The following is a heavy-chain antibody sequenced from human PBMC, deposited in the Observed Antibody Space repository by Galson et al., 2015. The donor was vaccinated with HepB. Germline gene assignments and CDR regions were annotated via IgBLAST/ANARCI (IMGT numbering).Heavy chain of an antibody. V-gene: IGHV3-23*01. CDR2: ISGSGGST. J-gene: IGHJ4*02. D-gene: IGHD4-17*01. CDR1: GFTFSSYA. CDR3: AKDPYGDPSGADGRRDY. Sequence: SLRLSCAASGFTFSSYAMSWVRQAPGKGLEWVSAISGSGGSTYYADSVKGRFTISRDNSKNTLYLQMNSLRAEDTAVYYCAKDPYGDPSGADGRRDYWGQGTLVTVSS.